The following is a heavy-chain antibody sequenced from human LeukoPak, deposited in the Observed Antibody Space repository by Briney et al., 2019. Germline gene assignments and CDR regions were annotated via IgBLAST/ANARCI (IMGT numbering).Heavy chain of an antibody. J-gene: IGHJ5*02. CDR1: GGSISSYY. CDR3: ARYEAGYYDILTGRNWFDP. CDR2: IYYSGST. V-gene: IGHV4-59*08. Sequence: PSETLSLTCTVSGGSISSYYWSWIRQPPGKGLEWIGYIYYSGSTNYNPSLKSRVTISVDTSKNQFSLKLSSVTAADTAVYYCARYEAGYYDILTGRNWFDPWGQGTLGTVS. D-gene: IGHD3-9*01.